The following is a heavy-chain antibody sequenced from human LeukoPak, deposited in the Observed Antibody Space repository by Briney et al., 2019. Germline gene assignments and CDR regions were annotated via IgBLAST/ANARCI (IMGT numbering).Heavy chain of an antibody. D-gene: IGHD2-21*02. V-gene: IGHV3-53*01. CDR2: IYSDTNT. CDR1: GFTVSTNH. CDR3: ARDREVVTAKAQMDV. Sequence: GGSLRLSCEVSGFTVSTNHMSWVRHAPGKGLEWVSVIYSDTNTYYADSVKGRFTISRDNSKNTVFLQMNSLRAEDTAVYYCARDREVVTAKAQMDVWGKGTTVTVSS. J-gene: IGHJ6*04.